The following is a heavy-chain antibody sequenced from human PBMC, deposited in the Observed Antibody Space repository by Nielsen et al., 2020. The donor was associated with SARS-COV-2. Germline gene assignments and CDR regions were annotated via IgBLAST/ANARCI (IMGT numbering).Heavy chain of an antibody. D-gene: IGHD5-18*01. J-gene: IGHJ6*03. CDR1: GYTFTSND. V-gene: IGHV1-18*04. CDR3: ARCGYNGGYNFGSYYHYMDV. CDR2: ISAYNGKT. Sequence: ASVKVSCKASGYTFTSNDITWVRQAPGQGLEWMGWISAYNGKTNYAQGFQDRVTMTTDTSTGTAYMELRGLRSDDTAVYYCARCGYNGGYNFGSYYHYMDVWGKGTTVTVSS.